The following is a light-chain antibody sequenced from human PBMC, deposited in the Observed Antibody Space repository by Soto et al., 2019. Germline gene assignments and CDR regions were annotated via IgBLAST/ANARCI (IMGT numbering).Light chain of an antibody. V-gene: IGLV4-69*01. Sequence: QAVLTQSPSASASLGASVKLTCTLSSGHSSYAIAWHQQQPEKGHRYLMKLNSDGSHSKGDGIPDRFSGSSSGAERYLTTSSLQSEDEADYYCQTWGTGIRVFGGGTKLTVL. CDR1: SGHSSYA. J-gene: IGLJ3*02. CDR3: QTWGTGIRV. CDR2: LNSDGSH.